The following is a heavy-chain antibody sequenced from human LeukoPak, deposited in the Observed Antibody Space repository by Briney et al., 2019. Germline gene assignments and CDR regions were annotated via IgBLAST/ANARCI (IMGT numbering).Heavy chain of an antibody. D-gene: IGHD5-18*01. CDR2: INHSGST. CDR1: GGSFSGYY. Sequence: SETLSLTCAVYGGSFSGYYWSWIRQPPGKGLEWIGEINHSGSTNYNPSLKSRVTISVDTSKNQFSLKLSSVTAADTAVYYCARGPKRGYSYGYYCYYGMNVWGQGTTVTVSS. V-gene: IGHV4-34*01. CDR3: ARGPKRGYSYGYYCYYGMNV. J-gene: IGHJ6*02.